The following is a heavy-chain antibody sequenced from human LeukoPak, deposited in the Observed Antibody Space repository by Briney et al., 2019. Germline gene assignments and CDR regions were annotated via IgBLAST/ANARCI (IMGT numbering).Heavy chain of an antibody. Sequence: PGGSLRLSCAASGFTFNDYAMHWVRQAPGKGLEWVSFITGDGSTTYYADSVRGRFTFSRDTTKNSLYLQMTSLRTEDAALYYSEKSYVDFDRALDYWGQGTLVTVSS. CDR1: GFTFNDYA. J-gene: IGHJ4*02. D-gene: IGHD4-17*01. CDR2: ITGDGSTT. CDR3: EKSYVDFDRALDY. V-gene: IGHV3-43*02.